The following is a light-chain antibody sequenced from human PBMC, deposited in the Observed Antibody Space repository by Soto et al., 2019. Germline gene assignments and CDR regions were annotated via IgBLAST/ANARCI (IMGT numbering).Light chain of an antibody. J-gene: IGKJ5*01. CDR3: HQPNSLTIT. CDR1: QRIRSG. V-gene: IGKV1-5*03. CDR2: KAS. Sequence: DILMTQSPSTRSVSVVHRVTITCRSRQRIRSGLAWYQQQPGKAPKLLIYKASSLQSGVPSMFSGSGSGTDLTLTIQSLQRENFATYYCHQPNSLTITFAQGTRLEI.